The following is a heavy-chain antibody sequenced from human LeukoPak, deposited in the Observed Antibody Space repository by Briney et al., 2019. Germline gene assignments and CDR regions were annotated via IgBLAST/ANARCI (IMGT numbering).Heavy chain of an antibody. CDR2: VYYSGST. CDR3: ARRHSSRWYYFDY. Sequence: SETLSLTCTVSGASISSYYWSWVRQPPGKGLWWIGYVYYSGSTNYNPSLKSRVTISVDTSKNQFSLRLSSVTAAGTAVYYCARRHSSRWYYFDYWGQGTLVTVSS. J-gene: IGHJ4*02. D-gene: IGHD6-13*01. V-gene: IGHV4-59*08. CDR1: GASISSYY.